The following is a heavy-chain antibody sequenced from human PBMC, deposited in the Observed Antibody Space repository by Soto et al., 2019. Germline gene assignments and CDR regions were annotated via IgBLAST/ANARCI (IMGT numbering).Heavy chain of an antibody. V-gene: IGHV1-18*01. CDR1: GYTFRNYG. J-gene: IGHJ4*02. D-gene: IGHD3-3*01. CDR3: ARDLVSGSDFWRAYNGGYFDY. Sequence: QVQLVQSGAEGKRPGASVKVSCKASGYTFRNYGITWVRQAPGQGLEWMAWISPYNGNTNYAQDFQCRVTMTTDTSTSTAYMELRSLTSEDTAMYYCARDLVSGSDFWRAYNGGYFDYWGQGTLVTVSS. CDR2: ISPYNGNT.